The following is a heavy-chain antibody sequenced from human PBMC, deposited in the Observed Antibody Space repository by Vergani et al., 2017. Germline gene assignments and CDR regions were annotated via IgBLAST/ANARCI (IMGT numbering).Heavy chain of an antibody. CDR3: ARARKFRFGVVWENWFDP. Sequence: EVQLLQSEGAVVQPGGSLRLSCVASGFTFSSHAMSWVRQGHGQGLEWVSSIKNTGDSTHYADSVKGRFTISRDNAKNTLFLQMNSLRAEDTAVYYCARARKFRFGVVWENWFDPWGQGTLVTVSS. D-gene: IGHD3-3*01. CDR2: IKNTGDST. J-gene: IGHJ5*02. V-gene: IGHV3-23*01. CDR1: GFTFSSHA.